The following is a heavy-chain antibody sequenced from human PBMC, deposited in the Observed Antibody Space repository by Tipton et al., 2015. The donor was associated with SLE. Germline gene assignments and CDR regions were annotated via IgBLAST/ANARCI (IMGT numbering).Heavy chain of an antibody. Sequence: TLSLTCTVSGYSISSGYYWGWIRQPPGKGLEWIGSIYHSGSTKYNPSLKSRVTMSVDTSKNQFSLKLTSVTAADTAVYYCARGDRQITVFGDWGQGTLVTVSS. CDR1: GYSISSGYY. CDR2: IYHSGST. V-gene: IGHV4-38-2*02. D-gene: IGHD3-3*01. CDR3: ARGDRQITVFGD. J-gene: IGHJ4*02.